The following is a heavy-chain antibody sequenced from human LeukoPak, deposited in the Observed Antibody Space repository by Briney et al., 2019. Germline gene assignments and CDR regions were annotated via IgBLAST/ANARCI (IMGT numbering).Heavy chain of an antibody. V-gene: IGHV4-59*08. J-gene: IGHJ4*02. D-gene: IGHD3-16*01. CDR3: ARHAHWGTGLVPY. Sequence: SETLSLTCTVSGDSISPYYWSWLRQPPGKGLEWIAYIYHSGTTNYTPSLKSRVTISVDTSNNQFSLKLSSVTAADTAVYYCARHAHWGTGLVPYWGQGTLVTVSS. CDR2: IYHSGTT. CDR1: GDSISPYY.